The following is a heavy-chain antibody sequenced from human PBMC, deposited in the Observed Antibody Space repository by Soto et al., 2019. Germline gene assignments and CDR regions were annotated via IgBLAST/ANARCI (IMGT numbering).Heavy chain of an antibody. Sequence: ELQLVESGGGLVKPGGSLRLSCAASGFSFSNGWMSWVRQAPGKGLEWVGRIKSKTDGETTDYAAPVKGRFTISRADSKNTLYLQMNSLKIEDTAVYYCTTDEWEWGQATLVTVSS. CDR2: IKSKTDGETT. V-gene: IGHV3-15*05. CDR1: GFSFSNGW. CDR3: TTDEWE. J-gene: IGHJ4*02. D-gene: IGHD1-26*01.